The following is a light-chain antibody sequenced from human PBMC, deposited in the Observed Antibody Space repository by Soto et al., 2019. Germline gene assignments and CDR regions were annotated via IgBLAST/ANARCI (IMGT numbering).Light chain of an antibody. CDR2: KAS. CDR1: QTISSW. Sequence: DIQMTQSPSTLSASLGDRVTITYRASQTISSWLAWYQQKPGKAPSLLIYKASSLESGVPSRFSGSGSGIEFTLTISSLQPDDCATYYCQQYNSYPWTFGQGTKVEIK. CDR3: QQYNSYPWT. J-gene: IGKJ1*01. V-gene: IGKV1-5*03.